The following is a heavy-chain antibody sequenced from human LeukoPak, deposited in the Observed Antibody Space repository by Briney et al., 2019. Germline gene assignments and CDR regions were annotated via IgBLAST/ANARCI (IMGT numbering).Heavy chain of an antibody. Sequence: ASVKVSCKASGYTFTSYAMNWVRQAPGQGLGWMGWINTNTGNPTYAQGFTGRFVFSLDTSVSTAYLQISSLKAEDTAVYYCARFPYCSSTSCYDSYYYYGMDVWGQGTTVTVSS. V-gene: IGHV7-4-1*02. CDR3: ARFPYCSSTSCYDSYYYYGMDV. CDR1: GYTFTSYA. D-gene: IGHD2-2*01. CDR2: INTNTGNP. J-gene: IGHJ6*02.